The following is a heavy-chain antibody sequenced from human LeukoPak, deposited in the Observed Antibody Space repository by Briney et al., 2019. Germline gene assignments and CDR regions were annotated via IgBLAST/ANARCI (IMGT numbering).Heavy chain of an antibody. D-gene: IGHD2/OR15-2a*01. V-gene: IGHV3-74*01. J-gene: IGHJ4*02. CDR3: ARSRAFDY. Sequence: GGSLRLSCVASGFNFANFWMHWVRQAPGKGLVWVSRINSDGRTTYYADFVQGRFTISRDNSKNTLHLQMNSLRAEDTAVYYCARSRAFDYWGQGTLVTVSS. CDR1: GFNFANFW. CDR2: INSDGRTT.